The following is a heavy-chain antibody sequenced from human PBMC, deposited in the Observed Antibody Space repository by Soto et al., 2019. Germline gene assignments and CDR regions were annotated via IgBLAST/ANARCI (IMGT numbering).Heavy chain of an antibody. CDR1: GFTVNSNH. V-gene: IGHV3-53*01. J-gene: IGHJ5*02. D-gene: IGHD2-2*01. Sequence: GGSLRLSCAGSGFTVNSNHMTWVRQAPGKGLEWVSVIYSGGSTYYADSMKGRFAISRDNSKNTVYLQMNNLRAEDTAVYFCASYHLSNWFAPWGQGTLVTVSS. CDR2: IYSGGST. CDR3: ASYHLSNWFAP.